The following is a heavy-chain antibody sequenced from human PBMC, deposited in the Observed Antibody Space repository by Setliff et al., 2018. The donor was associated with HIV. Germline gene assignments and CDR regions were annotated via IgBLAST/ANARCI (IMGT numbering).Heavy chain of an antibody. Sequence: ASVKVSCKASGYTFTSYDINWVRQATGQGLEWMGWMNPNSGNTGYAQKFQGRVTMTTDTSTSTAYMELRSLRSDDTAVYYCARDDYDILTGYYQEGYWGQGTLVTVSS. J-gene: IGHJ4*02. CDR2: MNPNSGNT. V-gene: IGHV1-8*02. CDR1: GYTFTSYD. CDR3: ARDDYDILTGYYQEGY. D-gene: IGHD3-9*01.